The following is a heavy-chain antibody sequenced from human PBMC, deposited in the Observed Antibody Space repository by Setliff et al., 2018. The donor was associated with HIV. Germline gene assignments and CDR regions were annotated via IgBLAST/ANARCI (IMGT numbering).Heavy chain of an antibody. CDR3: ARIRGSYYDILTGYYKGGWYFDY. CDR2: IDWDADK. Sequence: GPTLVNPTQTLTLTCTFSGFSLSTGGMCVSWIRQPPGKALEWLARIDWDADKRYSPSLKSRLTITKDTSRNQVVLTLTNMDPVDTATYYCARIRGSYYDILTGYYKGGWYFDYWGQGTLVTAPQ. V-gene: IGHV2-70*11. J-gene: IGHJ4*02. D-gene: IGHD3-9*01. CDR1: GFSLSTGGMC.